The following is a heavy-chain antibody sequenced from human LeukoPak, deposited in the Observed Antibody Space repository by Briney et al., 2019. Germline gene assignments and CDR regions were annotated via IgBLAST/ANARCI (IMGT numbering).Heavy chain of an antibody. D-gene: IGHD5-12*01. V-gene: IGHV3-21*01. CDR1: GFTFSSYS. CDR2: ISSSSSYI. CDR3: ARMIVATLYYFDY. J-gene: IGHJ4*02. Sequence: VGSLRLSCAASGFTFSSYSMNWVRQAPGKGLEWVSSISSSSSYIYYADSVKGRFTISRDNAKNSLYLQMNSLRAEDTAVYYCARMIVATLYYFDYWGQGTLVTVSS.